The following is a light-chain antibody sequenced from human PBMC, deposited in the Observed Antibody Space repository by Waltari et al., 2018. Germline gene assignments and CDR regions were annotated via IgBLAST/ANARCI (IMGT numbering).Light chain of an antibody. J-gene: IGKJ5*01. CDR3: QQLHSYSFT. Sequence: IQLTQSPSSLSASVGDRVTITCRASQGISSYLAWYQQKPGKAPNLLIYAASTLQSGVPSRFSGSRSGTDFTLTISSLQPEDFATYYCQQLHSYSFTFGQGTRLEIK. CDR1: QGISSY. V-gene: IGKV1-9*01. CDR2: AAS.